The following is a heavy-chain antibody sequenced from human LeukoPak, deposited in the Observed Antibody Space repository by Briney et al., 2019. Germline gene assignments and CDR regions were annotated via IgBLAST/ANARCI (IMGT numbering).Heavy chain of an antibody. Sequence: GGSLRLSCAASGFTFSSCTMNWVRQAPGKGLEWVSSISSSSSYIYYADSVKGRFTISRDNAKNSLYLQMNSLRAEDTAVYYCARDSGFHMFSSSWPRNFQHWGQGTLVTVSS. CDR3: ARDSGFHMFSSSWPRNFQH. CDR1: GFTFSSCT. J-gene: IGHJ1*01. CDR2: ISSSSSYI. V-gene: IGHV3-21*01. D-gene: IGHD6-13*01.